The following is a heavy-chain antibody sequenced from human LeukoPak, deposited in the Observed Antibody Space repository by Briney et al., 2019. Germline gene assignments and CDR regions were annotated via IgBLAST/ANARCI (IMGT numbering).Heavy chain of an antibody. CDR2: IYYNGIS. CDR3: ARGMIYDSSGYYYGY. J-gene: IGHJ4*02. CDR1: GGSISGYY. D-gene: IGHD3-22*01. V-gene: IGHV4-59*01. Sequence: SETLSLTCTVSGGSISGYYWSWIRQPPGKGLEWIAYIYYNGISNYNPSLKSRVIISVDSSKNQFSLKLTSVTAADTAVYYCARGMIYDSSGYYYGYWGQGTLVTVSS.